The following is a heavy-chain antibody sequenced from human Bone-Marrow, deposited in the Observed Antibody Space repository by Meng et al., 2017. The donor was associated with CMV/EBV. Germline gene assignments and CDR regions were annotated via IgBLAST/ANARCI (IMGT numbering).Heavy chain of an antibody. D-gene: IGHD2-2*01. CDR1: GGTFSSYT. CDR3: AATKDIVVVPAAIDY. V-gene: IGHV1-69*02. CDR2: IIPILGIA. J-gene: IGHJ4*02. Sequence: SVKVSCKASGGTFSSYTISWVRQAPGQGLEWMGRIIPILGIANYAQKFQGRVTITADKSTSTAYMELRSLRSEDTAVYYCAATKDIVVVPAAIDYWGQGTLVTVSS.